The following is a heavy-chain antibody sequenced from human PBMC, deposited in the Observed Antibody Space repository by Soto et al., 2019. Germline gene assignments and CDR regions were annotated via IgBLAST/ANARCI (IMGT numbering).Heavy chain of an antibody. CDR3: ASGSPGMAVADREDCDY. CDR2: IIPVFGTT. J-gene: IGHJ4*02. V-gene: IGHV1-69*12. D-gene: IGHD6-19*01. Sequence: QVQLVQSGAEVKKPGSSVMVSCKASGDTFSTYAITWVRQAPGQGLEWMGGIIPVFGTTNYAQKFQGRVTFTADEFTSSAYMELSSLRSEASAVYSCASGSPGMAVADREDCDYWGQGTLVTVSS. CDR1: GDTFSTYA.